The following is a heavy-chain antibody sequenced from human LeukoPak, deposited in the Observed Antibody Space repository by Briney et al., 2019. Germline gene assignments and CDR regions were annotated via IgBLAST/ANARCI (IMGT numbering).Heavy chain of an antibody. CDR3: ARDLGPGGYGNYFDY. D-gene: IGHD5-12*01. CDR1: GFTFSNYW. V-gene: IGHV3-7*01. CDR2: IKQDGSDK. J-gene: IGHJ4*02. Sequence: GGSLRLSCAASGFTFSNYWMSWVRQAPGKGLEWVANIKQDGSDKYYVDSVKGRFTISRDNAKNSLYLQMNSLRAEDTAVYYCARDLGPGGYGNYFDYWGRGTLVTVSS.